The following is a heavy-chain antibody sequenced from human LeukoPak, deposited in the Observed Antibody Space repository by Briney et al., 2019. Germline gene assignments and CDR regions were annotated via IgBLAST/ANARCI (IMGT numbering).Heavy chain of an antibody. Sequence: GGSLRLSCADSGFTFSSHWMHWVRQAPGKGLVWVSRIKYDASSTSYADSVKGRFTISRDNAKNTLYLQMNSLRAEDTAVYYCARGATYAYYQDYWGQGTLVTVSA. CDR3: ARGATYAYYQDY. CDR1: GFTFSSHW. J-gene: IGHJ4*02. CDR2: IKYDASST. V-gene: IGHV3-74*01. D-gene: IGHD1-26*01.